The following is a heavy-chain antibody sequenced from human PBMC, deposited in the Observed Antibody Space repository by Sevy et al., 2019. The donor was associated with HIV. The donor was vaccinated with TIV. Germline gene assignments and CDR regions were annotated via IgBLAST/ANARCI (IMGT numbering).Heavy chain of an antibody. CDR3: ARDLPPSATTVAHFDY. J-gene: IGHJ4*02. D-gene: IGHD4-17*01. CDR1: AFIFSSYE. CDR2: ISSRGSAT. Sequence: GGSLRLSCAASAFIFSSYEMTWVRQAPGKGLEWVSSISSRGSATYYANSVRGRFTIFRDNAENSLYLQMSSLRVEDTAVYYCARDLPPSATTVAHFDYWGQGTLVTVSS. V-gene: IGHV3-48*03.